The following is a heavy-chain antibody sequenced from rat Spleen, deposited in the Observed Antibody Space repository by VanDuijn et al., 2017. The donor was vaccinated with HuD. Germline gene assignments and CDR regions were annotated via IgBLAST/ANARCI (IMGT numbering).Heavy chain of an antibody. CDR3: ARRDYDGTYYYVMDA. V-gene: IGHV5-58*01. CDR2: INPDGTTT. CDR1: GFTFSSYW. Sequence: EVQLVETGGGLVQPGRSLKLSCVASGFTFSSYWMYWVRQAPGKGLEWVSSINPDGTTTYYRDSVKGRFTISRDNAKSTLYLQMDSLRSEDTATYYCARRDYDGTYYYVMDAWGQGASVTVSS. J-gene: IGHJ4*01. D-gene: IGHD1-12*02.